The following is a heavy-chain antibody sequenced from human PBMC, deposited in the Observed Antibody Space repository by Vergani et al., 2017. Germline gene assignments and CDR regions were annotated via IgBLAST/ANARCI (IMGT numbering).Heavy chain of an antibody. CDR2: INHSGST. CDR3: ARGRRTGTTRWFDP. J-gene: IGHJ5*02. CDR1: GGSFSGYY. Sequence: QVQLQQWGAGLLKPSETLSLTCAVYGGSFSGYYWSWIRQPPGKGLEWIGEINHSGSTNYNPSLKSRVTISVDTSKNHFSLKLSSVTAADTAVYYCARGRRTGTTRWFDPWGQGTLVTVSS. D-gene: IGHD1-7*01. V-gene: IGHV4-34*01.